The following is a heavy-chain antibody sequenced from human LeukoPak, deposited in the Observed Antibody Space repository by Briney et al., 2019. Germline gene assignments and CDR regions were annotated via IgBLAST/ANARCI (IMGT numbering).Heavy chain of an antibody. CDR2: IWHDASHT. Sequence: PGGSLRLYCAASGFSFSTYAMHWVRQAPGKRLEWVALIWHDASHTFYTASVKSRFTISRDNSKNTVYLQMNSLGGEDTAVYYCARKIFGSGSYPDYWGQGTLVTVSS. V-gene: IGHV3-33*01. J-gene: IGHJ4*02. D-gene: IGHD3-10*01. CDR1: GFSFSTYA. CDR3: ARKIFGSGSYPDY.